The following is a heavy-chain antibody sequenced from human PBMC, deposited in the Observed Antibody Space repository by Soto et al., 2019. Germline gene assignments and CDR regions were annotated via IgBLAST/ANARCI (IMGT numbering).Heavy chain of an antibody. D-gene: IGHD3-10*01. Sequence: QVQLVQSGAEVKKPGASVKVSCKASGYTFTSYGISWVRQAPGQGLEWMGWISAYNGNTNYAQKLQGRSTMTTNTSTSTAYVELRSLRSDDTAVYYSARDPKYYDSGKKFAYWGQRTMVTVSS. V-gene: IGHV1-18*01. CDR3: ARDPKYYDSGKKFAY. J-gene: IGHJ4*02. CDR2: ISAYNGNT. CDR1: GYTFTSYG.